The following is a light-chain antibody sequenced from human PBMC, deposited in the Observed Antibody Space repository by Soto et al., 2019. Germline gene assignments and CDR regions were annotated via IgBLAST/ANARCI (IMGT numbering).Light chain of an antibody. CDR2: DAS. V-gene: IGKV1-33*01. Sequence: DIQMTQSPSSLSASVGDRVTITCQASQDISNYLNWYQQKPGKAPKLLIYDASNLETGVPSRFSGSGSGTDFTLTIRSMQPEDIATYYCQQYDNLPSFGPGTKVDIK. J-gene: IGKJ3*01. CDR3: QQYDNLPS. CDR1: QDISNY.